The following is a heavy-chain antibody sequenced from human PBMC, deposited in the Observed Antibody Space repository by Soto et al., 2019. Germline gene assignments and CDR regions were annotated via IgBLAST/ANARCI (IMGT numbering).Heavy chain of an antibody. V-gene: IGHV4-31*03. Sequence: QVQLQESGPGLVKPSQTLSLTCTVSGGSISSGGCYWSWIRQHPGKGLEWIGYIYYSGSTYYNPSLKSRVTISVDTSKNRFSLKLSSVTAADTAVYYCARGMRGRWSVYGDYVDYWGQGTLVTVSS. CDR1: GGSISSGGCY. J-gene: IGHJ4*02. CDR3: ARGMRGRWSVYGDYVDY. D-gene: IGHD3-16*01. CDR2: IYYSGST.